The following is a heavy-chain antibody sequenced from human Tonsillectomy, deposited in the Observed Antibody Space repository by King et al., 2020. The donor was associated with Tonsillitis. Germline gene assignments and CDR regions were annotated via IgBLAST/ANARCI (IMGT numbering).Heavy chain of an antibody. Sequence: VTLKESGPALVRPTQTLTLTCSFSGFSLSTSGMCVSWIRQPPGKALEWLALIDWDDDKYYNTSLRTRFTISKDTSKNQVVLTMTNMDPVDTGTFYCAQMRVPGRTRWDYHYMDVWGKGTTVTVSS. J-gene: IGHJ6*03. V-gene: IGHV2-70*01. CDR2: IDWDDDK. D-gene: IGHD1-7*01. CDR1: GFSLSTSGMC. CDR3: AQMRVPGRTRWDYHYMDV.